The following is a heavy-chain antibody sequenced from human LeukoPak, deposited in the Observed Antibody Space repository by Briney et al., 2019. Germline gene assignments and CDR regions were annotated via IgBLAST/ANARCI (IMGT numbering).Heavy chain of an antibody. CDR3: AREGYCSGGSCYYFDY. J-gene: IGHJ4*02. Sequence: PGGSLRLSCAASGFTFDDYGMSWVRQAPGKGLEWVSGINWNGGSTGYADSVKGRFTISRDNAKNSPYLQMNSLRAEDTALYYCAREGYCSGGSCYYFDYWGQGTLVTVSS. CDR2: INWNGGST. CDR1: GFTFDDYG. D-gene: IGHD2-15*01. V-gene: IGHV3-20*04.